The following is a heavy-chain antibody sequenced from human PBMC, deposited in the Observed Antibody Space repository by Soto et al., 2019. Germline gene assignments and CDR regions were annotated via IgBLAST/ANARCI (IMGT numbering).Heavy chain of an antibody. CDR2: IYWDDDK. V-gene: IGHV2-5*02. Sequence: QITLNESGPTQVKPRQTLTLTCTFSGFSLTTSGVGVGWIRQSPGKAPEWLALIYWDDDKRYSPSLKSRLTTTKDTWENQVVLTMADLDPADTATYYCAHRVLRTVFGLVTTTAIYFDFWGQGTPVAVSS. CDR1: GFSLTTSGVG. J-gene: IGHJ4*02. CDR3: AHRVLRTVFGLVTTTAIYFDF. D-gene: IGHD3-3*01.